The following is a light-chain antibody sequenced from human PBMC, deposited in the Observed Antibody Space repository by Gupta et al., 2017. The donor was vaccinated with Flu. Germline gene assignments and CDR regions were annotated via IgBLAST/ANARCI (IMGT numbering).Light chain of an antibody. CDR1: QSISSY. CDR3: QQIDSTPLLT. J-gene: IGKJ4*01. CDR2: AAS. V-gene: IGKV1-39*01. Sequence: DIQMTQSPSSLSASVGDRVTITCRASQSISSYLNWYQQKPGKAPKLLIYAASSWQSGVPSRFSGSGYGTDFTLTSSRRQPEDFATYYCQQIDSTPLLTFGRGTKVEIK.